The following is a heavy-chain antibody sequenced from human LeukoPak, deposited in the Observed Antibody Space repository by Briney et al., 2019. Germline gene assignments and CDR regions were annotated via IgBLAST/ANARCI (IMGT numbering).Heavy chain of an antibody. CDR3: ANSRGHGSGNL. V-gene: IGHV3-23*01. D-gene: IGHD3-10*01. CDR2: ISGSGDRT. CDR1: GFTFSSYS. Sequence: GGSLRLSCAASGFTFSSYSMSWVRQAPGKWLEWVSGISGSGDRTYYADAVKGRFTISRDNSKNTVYLQMDSLRAEDTAVYYCANSRGHGSGNLWGQGTLVTVSS. J-gene: IGHJ5*02.